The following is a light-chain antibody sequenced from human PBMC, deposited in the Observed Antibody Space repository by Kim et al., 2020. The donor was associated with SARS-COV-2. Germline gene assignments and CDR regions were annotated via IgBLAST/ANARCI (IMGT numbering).Light chain of an antibody. V-gene: IGKV3-20*01. CDR3: QQYDTSPSCT. Sequence: EIVLTQSPGTLSLSPGERATLSCRASQSVSMNYLAWYQQKPGQAPRLLIYGASSRATGIPDRFSGSGSGTDFTLTISRLEPEDFAVYYCQQYDTSPSCTFGQGTKLDI. CDR2: GAS. J-gene: IGKJ2*02. CDR1: QSVSMNY.